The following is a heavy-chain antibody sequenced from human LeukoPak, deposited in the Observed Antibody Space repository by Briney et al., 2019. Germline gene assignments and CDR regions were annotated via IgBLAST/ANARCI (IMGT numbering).Heavy chain of an antibody. CDR1: GFTFSSYA. CDR2: ISGSGGST. J-gene: IGHJ4*02. CDR3: AKADRSSRTYYYDSSGSNFDY. Sequence: GGSLRLSCAASGFTFSSYAMSWVRQAPGKGLEWVSAISGSGGSTYYADSVKGRFTISRDNSKNTLYLQMNSLRAEDTDVYYCAKADRSSRTYYYDSSGSNFDYWGQGTLVTVSS. V-gene: IGHV3-23*01. D-gene: IGHD3-22*01.